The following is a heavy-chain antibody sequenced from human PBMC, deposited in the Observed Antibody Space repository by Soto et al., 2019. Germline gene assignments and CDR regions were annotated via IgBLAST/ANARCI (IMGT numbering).Heavy chain of an antibody. V-gene: IGHV1-18*01. CDR3: ARGYVNNWYFDL. CDR2: ISPYNGNT. CDR1: GYTFTSYG. D-gene: IGHD2-15*01. Sequence: QVQLVQSGAEVKKPGASVKVSCKASGYTFTSYGVGWLRQAPGQRLEYMGWISPYNGNTNYAQKFQGRVTMTTDTSTNTAYMELRSLRSDDTAVYFCARGYVNNWYFDLWGRGTLITVSS. J-gene: IGHJ2*01.